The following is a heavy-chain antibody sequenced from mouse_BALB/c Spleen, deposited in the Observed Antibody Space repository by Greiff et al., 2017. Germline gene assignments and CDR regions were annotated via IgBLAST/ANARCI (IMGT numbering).Heavy chain of an antibody. V-gene: IGHV5-4*02. J-gene: IGHJ3*01. Sequence: EVKLVESGGGLVKPGGSLKLSCAASGFTFSDYYMYWVRQTPEKRLEWVATISYGGSYTYYPDSVKGRFIITRDNAKNNLYLQMSSLKSEDTAMYYCARDGDYGAWFAYWGQGTLVTVSA. CDR3: ARDGDYGAWFAY. D-gene: IGHD2-13*01. CDR1: GFTFSDYY. CDR2: ISYGGSYT.